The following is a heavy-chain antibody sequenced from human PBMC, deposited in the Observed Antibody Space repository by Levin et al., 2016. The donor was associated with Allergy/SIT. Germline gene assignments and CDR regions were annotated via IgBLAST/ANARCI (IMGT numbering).Heavy chain of an antibody. D-gene: IGHD6-13*01. J-gene: IGHJ4*02. Sequence: WVRQAPGQGLEWMGWITPNSGGTKYAQKFQGRVTMTRDTSISTAYMELSRLTSDDTAVYYCAGEGGLIATPEKSFDYWGQGTLVTVSS. V-gene: IGHV1-2*02. CDR2: ITPNSGGT. CDR3: AGEGGLIATPEKSFDY.